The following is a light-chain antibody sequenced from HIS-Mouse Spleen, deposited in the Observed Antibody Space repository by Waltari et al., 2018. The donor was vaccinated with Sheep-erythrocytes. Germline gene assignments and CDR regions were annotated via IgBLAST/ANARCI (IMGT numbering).Light chain of an antibody. CDR2: YVS. V-gene: IGLV2-11*01. J-gene: IGLJ1*01. CDR3: CSYAGSYNHV. CDR1: SSDVGSYNL. Sequence: QSALTQPSSVSGSPGQSITISCTGTSSDVGSYNLVSWYQQHPGKAPKLMIYYVSKRPSGVPDRFSGSKSGNTASLTISGLQAEDEADYYCCSYAGSYNHVFATGTKVTVL.